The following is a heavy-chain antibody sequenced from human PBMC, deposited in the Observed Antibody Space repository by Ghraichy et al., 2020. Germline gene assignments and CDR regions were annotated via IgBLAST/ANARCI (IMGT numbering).Heavy chain of an antibody. V-gene: IGHV4-59*01. Sequence: SQTLSLTCTVSGGSISSYYWSWIRQPPGKGLEWIGYIYYSGSTNYNPSLKSRVTISVDTSKNQFSLKLSSVTAADTAVYYCARERISHYYGSGSYPLDYYYYGMDVWGQGTTVTVSS. CDR1: GGSISSYY. CDR2: IYYSGST. J-gene: IGHJ6*02. CDR3: ARERISHYYGSGSYPLDYYYYGMDV. D-gene: IGHD3-10*01.